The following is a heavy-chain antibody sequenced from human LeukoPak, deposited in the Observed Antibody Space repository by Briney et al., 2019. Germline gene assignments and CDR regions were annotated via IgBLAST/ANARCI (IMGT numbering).Heavy chain of an antibody. CDR3: GRDRGGGLRLGELSLFDY. CDR1: GGSISSSSYY. Sequence: PSETLSLTCTVSGGSISSSSYYWGWIRQPPGKGLEWIGSIYYSGSTYYNPSLKSRVTISVDTSKNQLSLMLSSVTSAATAVYYGGRDRGGGLRLGELSLFDYWGQGTLVTVSS. D-gene: IGHD3-16*02. V-gene: IGHV4-39*07. CDR2: IYYSGST. J-gene: IGHJ4*02.